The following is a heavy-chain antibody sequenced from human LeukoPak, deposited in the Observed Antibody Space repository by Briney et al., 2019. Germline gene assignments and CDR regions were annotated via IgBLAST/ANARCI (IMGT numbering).Heavy chain of an antibody. CDR3: ARDVSSASFTYYYYYMDV. Sequence: PSETLSLTCTVSGGSISSYYWSWIRQPPGRGLEWIGYIYYSGSTYYNPSLKSRVTISVDTSKNQFSLRLYSVTAADTAVYYCARDVSSASFTYYYYYMDVWGKGTTVTVSS. J-gene: IGHJ6*03. D-gene: IGHD3-16*01. CDR2: IYYSGST. CDR1: GGSISSYY. V-gene: IGHV4-59*12.